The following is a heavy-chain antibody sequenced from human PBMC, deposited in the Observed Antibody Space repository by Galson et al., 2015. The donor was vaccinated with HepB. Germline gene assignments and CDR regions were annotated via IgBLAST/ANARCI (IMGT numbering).Heavy chain of an antibody. CDR3: ARGGTRIAARSYYYYMDV. V-gene: IGHV1-2*02. Sequence: SVKVSCKASGYTFTSYYMHWVRQAPGQGLEWMGIINPNSGGTNYAQKFQGRVTMTRDTSISTAYMELSRLRSDDTAVYYCARGGTRIAARSYYYYMDVWGKGTTVTVSS. CDR1: GYTFTSYY. J-gene: IGHJ6*03. CDR2: INPNSGGT. D-gene: IGHD6-13*01.